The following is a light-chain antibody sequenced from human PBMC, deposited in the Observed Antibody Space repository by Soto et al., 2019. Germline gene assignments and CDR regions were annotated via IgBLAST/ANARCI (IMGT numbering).Light chain of an antibody. V-gene: IGKV1-5*03. CDR2: KAS. J-gene: IGKJ1*01. CDR3: QQYKSPRST. CDR1: QSISSW. Sequence: DIQMTQSPSTLSASVGDRVTITCRASQSISSWLAWYQQKPGKAPKLLIYKASSLESRVPSRFSGSGSGTEFTLTIRCLQPDDFATYYGQQYKSPRSTFGQGTKVEIK.